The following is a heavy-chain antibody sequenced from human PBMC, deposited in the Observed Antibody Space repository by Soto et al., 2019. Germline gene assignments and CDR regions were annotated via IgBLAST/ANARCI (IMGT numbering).Heavy chain of an antibody. CDR3: ARTRMVITIPAPYYFDY. D-gene: IGHD3-22*01. CDR1: GFTFSSYW. CDR2: IKQDGSEK. J-gene: IGHJ4*02. V-gene: IGHV3-7*01. Sequence: PGGSLRLSCAASGFTFSSYWMSWVRQAPGKGLEWVANIKQDGSEKYYVDSVKGRFTISRDNAKNSLYLQMNSLRAEDTAVYYCARTRMVITIPAPYYFDYWGQGTLVTVSS.